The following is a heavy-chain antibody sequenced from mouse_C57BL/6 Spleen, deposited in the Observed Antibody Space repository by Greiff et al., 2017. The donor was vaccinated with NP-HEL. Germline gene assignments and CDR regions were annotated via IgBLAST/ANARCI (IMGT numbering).Heavy chain of an antibody. D-gene: IGHD1-1*01. CDR3: ARLYGSSHYYAMDY. J-gene: IGHJ4*01. V-gene: IGHV5-17*01. CDR1: GFTFSDYG. Sequence: EVKLVESGGGLVKPGGSLKLSCAASGFTFSDYGMHWVRQAPEKGLEWVAYISSGSSTIYYADTVKGRFTISRDNAKNTLFLQMTSLRSEDTAMYYCARLYGSSHYYAMDYWGQGTSVTVSS. CDR2: ISSGSSTI.